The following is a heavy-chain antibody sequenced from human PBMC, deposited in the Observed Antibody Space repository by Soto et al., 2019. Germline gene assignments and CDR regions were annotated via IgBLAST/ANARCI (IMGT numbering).Heavy chain of an antibody. CDR3: ARLKSYYDSRGSSDY. J-gene: IGHJ4*02. Sequence: QVQLVQSGAAVKRPGASVKVSCKASGYTFTGYYIYWLRQAPGQGLEWMGWINPNNGDTNYEQKFQGRVTMTRDSSISTAYLELSRLRSDDTAIYYCARLKSYYDSRGSSDYWGQGTLVTVSS. CDR2: INPNNGDT. V-gene: IGHV1-2*02. CDR1: GYTFTGYY. D-gene: IGHD3-22*01.